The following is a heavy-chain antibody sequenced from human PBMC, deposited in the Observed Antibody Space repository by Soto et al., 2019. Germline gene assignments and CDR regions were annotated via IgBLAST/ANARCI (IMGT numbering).Heavy chain of an antibody. CDR2: INHSGST. V-gene: IGHV4-34*01. Sequence: SETLSLTCAVYGGSFSGYYWSWIRQPPGKGLEWIGEINHSGSTNYNPSLKSRVTISVDTSKNQFSLKLSSVTAADTAVYYCARVGSSTGYYYMDVWGKGTTVTVS. J-gene: IGHJ6*03. CDR3: ARVGSSTGYYYMDV. D-gene: IGHD6-6*01. CDR1: GGSFSGYY.